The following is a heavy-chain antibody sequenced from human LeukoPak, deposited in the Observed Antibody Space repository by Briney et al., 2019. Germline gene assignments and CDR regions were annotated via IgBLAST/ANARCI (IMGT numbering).Heavy chain of an antibody. V-gene: IGHV1-18*01. Sequence: ASVKVSFKASGYTFTSYGISWVRQAPGQGLEWMGWISAYNGNTNYAQKLQGRVTMTTDTSTSTAYMELRSLRSDDTAVYYCARAKYYYDSSGYFVPNWFDPWGQGTLVTVSS. D-gene: IGHD3-22*01. CDR2: ISAYNGNT. CDR1: GYTFTSYG. J-gene: IGHJ5*02. CDR3: ARAKYYYDSSGYFVPNWFDP.